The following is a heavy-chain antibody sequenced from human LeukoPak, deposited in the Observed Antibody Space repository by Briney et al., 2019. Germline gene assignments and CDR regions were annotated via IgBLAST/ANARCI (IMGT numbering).Heavy chain of an antibody. CDR2: ISAYNGNT. CDR3: ASGIAVAGTAFDY. V-gene: IGHV1-18*01. D-gene: IGHD6-19*01. J-gene: IGHJ4*02. CDR1: GGTFSSYA. Sequence: GASVKVSCKASGGTFSSYAISWVRQAPGQGLEWMGWISAYNGNTNYAQKLQGRVTMTTDTSTSTAYMELRSLRSDDTAVYYCASGIAVAGTAFDYWGQGTLVTVSS.